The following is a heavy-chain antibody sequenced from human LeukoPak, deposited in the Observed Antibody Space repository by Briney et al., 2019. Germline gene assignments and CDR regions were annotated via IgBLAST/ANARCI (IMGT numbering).Heavy chain of an antibody. CDR3: ARVPSPGYSYGHPYYFDY. CDR2: ISTYSKYI. CDR1: GFTFSTYS. J-gene: IGHJ4*02. D-gene: IGHD5-18*01. Sequence: SGGSLRLSCAASGFTFSTYSMNWVRQAPGKGLEWVSCISTYSKYIYYADSVKGRFTISRDNAKNSLFLQMNSLRAEDTAVYYCARVPSPGYSYGHPYYFDYWGQGTLVTVSS. V-gene: IGHV3-21*01.